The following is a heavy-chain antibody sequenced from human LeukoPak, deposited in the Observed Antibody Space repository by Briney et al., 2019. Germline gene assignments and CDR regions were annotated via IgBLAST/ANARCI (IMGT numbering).Heavy chain of an antibody. CDR1: GFTFTNAR. V-gene: IGHV3-21*01. D-gene: IGHD2-21*02. Sequence: SSGTLTLSYAASGFTFTNARWNWVRQAPGKGLEWISSISSSSSYIYYAYSVKGRFTIASTNAKNSLYLQMNSLRAGDTAVYYCASGLCGGDCYVYFQHWGQGTLVTVSS. CDR2: ISSSSSYI. CDR3: ASGLCGGDCYVYFQH. J-gene: IGHJ1*01.